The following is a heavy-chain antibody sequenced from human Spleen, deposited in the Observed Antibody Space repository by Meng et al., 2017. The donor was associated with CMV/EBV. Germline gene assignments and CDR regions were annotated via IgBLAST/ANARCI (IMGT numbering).Heavy chain of an antibody. D-gene: IGHD2-2*02. CDR2: IKSNTAGGTT. CDR1: DFACSNGW. V-gene: IGHV3-15*07. CDR3: TTSVKIPATFDY. Sequence: CDFACSNGWENWVRLTPGKGLEWVGRIKSNTAGGTTEYAAPVEGRFTISRDDSENMLFLQMNSLKTEDTAVYYCTTSVKIPATFDYWGQGTLVTVSS. J-gene: IGHJ4*02.